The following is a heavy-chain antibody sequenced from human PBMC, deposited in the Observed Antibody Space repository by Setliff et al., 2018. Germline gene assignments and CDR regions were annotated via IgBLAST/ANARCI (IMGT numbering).Heavy chain of an antibody. V-gene: IGHV4-61*09. CDR2: IYTSGST. Sequence: NPSETLSLTCTVSGGSISSGSYYWSWIRQPAGKGLEWIWHIYTSGSTNYNPSLKSRVTISVDTSKNQFSLKLSSVTAADTAVYYCAREEDGYNTGAFDIWGQGTVVTVSS. CDR1: GGSISSGSYY. CDR3: AREEDGYNTGAFDI. D-gene: IGHD5-12*01. J-gene: IGHJ3*02.